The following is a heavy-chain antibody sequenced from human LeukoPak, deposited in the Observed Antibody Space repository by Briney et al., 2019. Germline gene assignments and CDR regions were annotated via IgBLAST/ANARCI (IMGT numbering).Heavy chain of an antibody. CDR2: ISSSGSTI. J-gene: IGHJ4*02. Sequence: QPGGSLRLSCAASGFTFSSYEMNWVRQTPGKELEWVSCISSSGSTIYYADSVKGRFTISRDNAKNSLYLQMNSLRAEDTAVYYCAREYSSGWYLDYWGQGTLVTVSS. CDR1: GFTFSSYE. V-gene: IGHV3-48*03. D-gene: IGHD6-19*01. CDR3: AREYSSGWYLDY.